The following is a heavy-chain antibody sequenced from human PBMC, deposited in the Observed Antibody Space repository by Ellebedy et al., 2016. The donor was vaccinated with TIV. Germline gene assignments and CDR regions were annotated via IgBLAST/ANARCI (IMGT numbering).Heavy chain of an antibody. Sequence: GESLKISCAASGFTFSSYWMNWVRQAPGKGLEWVANIKEDGSEKYYVDSVKGRFTISRDNAKNSQYLQMNSLRAEDTAVYYCARDPGYYYYGMDVWGQGTTVTVSS. CDR2: IKEDGSEK. J-gene: IGHJ6*02. CDR3: ARDPGYYYYGMDV. CDR1: GFTFSSYW. V-gene: IGHV3-7*01.